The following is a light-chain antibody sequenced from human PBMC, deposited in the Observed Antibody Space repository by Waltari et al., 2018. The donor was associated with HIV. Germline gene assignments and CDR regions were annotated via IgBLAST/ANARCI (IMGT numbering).Light chain of an antibody. V-gene: IGLV1-40*01. CDR3: QSYDNTLGGVV. J-gene: IGLJ2*01. Sequence: QSVLSQPPSVSGAPGQNVTIACAGTISNVGAGFVVNWYQQFPGVAPRIVIYGNTNRPSGVTDRFSGSKSDTSASLAITGLRAEDEADYHCQSYDNTLGGVVFGGGTKLTVL. CDR1: ISNVGAGFV. CDR2: GNT.